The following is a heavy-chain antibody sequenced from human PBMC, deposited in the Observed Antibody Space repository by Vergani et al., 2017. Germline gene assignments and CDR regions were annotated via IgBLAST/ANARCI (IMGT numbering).Heavy chain of an antibody. CDR3: ARDAWGATMFSGSGYFDL. CDR2: IRSKANSYAT. V-gene: IGHV3-73*01. Sequence: EVQLVESGGGLVQPGGSLRLSCAASGFTFSSYWMSWVRQAPGKGLEWVGRIRSKANSYATAYAASVKGRFNISRDNAKNSLYLQMNSLRAEDTAVYYWARDAWGATMFSGSGYFDLWGRGTLVTVSS. J-gene: IGHJ2*01. CDR1: GFTFSSYW. D-gene: IGHD1-26*01.